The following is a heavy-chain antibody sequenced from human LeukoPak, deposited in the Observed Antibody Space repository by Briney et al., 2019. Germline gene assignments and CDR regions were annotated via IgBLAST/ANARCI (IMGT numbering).Heavy chain of an antibody. CDR3: ARGRGVYGGSFYNWFDP. J-gene: IGHJ5*02. D-gene: IGHD1-26*01. V-gene: IGHV1-2*02. CDR2: INPNSGGT. Sequence: GASVKVSCKASGYTFTSYGISWVRQAPGQGLEWMGWINPNSGGTNYAQNFQGRVTMTRDTSIGTAYMELSRLTSDDTAGYYCARGRGVYGGSFYNWFDPWGQGTLVTVSS. CDR1: GYTFTSYG.